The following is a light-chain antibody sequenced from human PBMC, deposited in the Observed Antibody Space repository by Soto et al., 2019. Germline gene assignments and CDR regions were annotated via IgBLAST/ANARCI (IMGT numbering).Light chain of an antibody. CDR3: QQYTNWPPWT. CDR1: QSGSSN. CDR2: GAS. Sequence: EIVMTQSPATLSVSPGERATLSCRASQSGSSNLAWYQQKPGQAPRLLIYGASTRATGIPARFSGSGSGTEFPRPISSLQSEDFAVYYGQQYTNWPPWTFGQGTKVEIK. J-gene: IGKJ1*01. V-gene: IGKV3-15*01.